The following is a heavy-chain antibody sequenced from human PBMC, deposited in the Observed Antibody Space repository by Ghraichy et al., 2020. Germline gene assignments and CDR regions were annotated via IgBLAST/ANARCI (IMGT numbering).Heavy chain of an antibody. Sequence: GGSLRLSCAASGFTFSRYWMTWVRQAPGKGLEWLANIKHDGSEKYHVDSVKGRFTISRDNAKNSLFLQMNSLRAEDTAVYYCARDTAMQADYWGQGTLVTVSS. V-gene: IGHV3-7*03. CDR2: IKHDGSEK. CDR1: GFTFSRYW. D-gene: IGHD2-21*02. CDR3: ARDTAMQADY. J-gene: IGHJ4*02.